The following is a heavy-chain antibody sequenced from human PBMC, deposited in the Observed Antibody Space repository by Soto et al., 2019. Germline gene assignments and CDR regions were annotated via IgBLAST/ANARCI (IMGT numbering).Heavy chain of an antibody. D-gene: IGHD3-9*01. Sequence: ASETLSLTCAVYGGSFSGYYWSWIRQPPGKGLDWIGEINHSGNTNYNPSLKSRVTISVDKSKNQFSLKLSSVTAADTAVYYCASQGLPYFDWSPTPLYYMDVWGKGTTVTVSS. CDR3: ASQGLPYFDWSPTPLYYMDV. CDR2: INHSGNT. V-gene: IGHV4-34*01. J-gene: IGHJ6*03. CDR1: GGSFSGYY.